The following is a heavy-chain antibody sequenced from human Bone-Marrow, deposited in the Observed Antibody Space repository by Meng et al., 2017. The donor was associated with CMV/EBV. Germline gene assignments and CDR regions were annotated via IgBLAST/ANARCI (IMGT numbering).Heavy chain of an antibody. J-gene: IGHJ6*02. V-gene: IGHV4-31*03. CDR1: GGSISSGGYY. D-gene: IGHD3-10*01. CDR2: IYYSGST. Sequence: TLSLTCTLSGGSISSGGYYWSWIRQHPGKGLEWIGYIYYSGSTYYNPSLKSRVTISVDTSKNQFSLKLSSVTAADTAVYYCARDHAAYYGSGSYGMDVWGQGTTVTSP. CDR3: ARDHAAYYGSGSYGMDV.